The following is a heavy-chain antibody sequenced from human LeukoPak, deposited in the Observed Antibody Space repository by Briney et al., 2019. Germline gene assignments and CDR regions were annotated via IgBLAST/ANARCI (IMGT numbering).Heavy chain of an antibody. CDR1: GFIFSNDA. Sequence: GGSLRLSCAASGFIFSNDAMHWVRQAPGKGLEWVAFIWFDGSNKHYADSVKGRFTISRDNSEDTLYLQMNSLRAEDTAVYYCVRDPSGSGFAFDSWGQGALVTVSS. CDR2: IWFDGSNK. V-gene: IGHV3-33*01. J-gene: IGHJ4*02. CDR3: VRDPSGSGFAFDS. D-gene: IGHD1-1*01.